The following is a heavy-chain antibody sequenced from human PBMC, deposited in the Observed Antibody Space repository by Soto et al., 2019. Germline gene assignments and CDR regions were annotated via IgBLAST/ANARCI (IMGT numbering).Heavy chain of an antibody. CDR2: IYYSGST. J-gene: IGHJ4*02. Sequence: QLQLQESGPGLVKPSETLSLTCTVSGGSISSSSYYWGWIRQPPGKGLEWIGSIYYSGSTYSNPSPKSRVTISVDTSKNQFSLKLSSVTAADTAVYYCARSMTTVVTLDYWGQGTLVTVSS. D-gene: IGHD4-17*01. V-gene: IGHV4-39*01. CDR1: GGSISSSSYY. CDR3: ARSMTTVVTLDY.